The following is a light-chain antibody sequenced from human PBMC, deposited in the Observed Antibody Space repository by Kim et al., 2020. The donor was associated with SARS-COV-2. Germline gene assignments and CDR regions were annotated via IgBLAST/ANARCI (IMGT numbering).Light chain of an antibody. Sequence: SYELTQPLSVSVALGQTARITCGGNNIGSKNVHWYQQKPGQAPVLVIYRDSNRPSGIPERFSGSNSGNTATLTISRAQAGDEADYYCQVWDSSTALYVFGTGTKVTVL. V-gene: IGLV3-9*01. J-gene: IGLJ1*01. CDR1: NIGSKN. CDR2: RDS. CDR3: QVWDSSTALYV.